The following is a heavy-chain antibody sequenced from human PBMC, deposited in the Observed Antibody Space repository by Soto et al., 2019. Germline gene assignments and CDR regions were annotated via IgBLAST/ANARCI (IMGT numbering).Heavy chain of an antibody. Sequence: QVQLVQSGAEVKKPGASVKVSCKASGYTFTSYGISWVRQAPGQGLEWMGWISAYNGNTNYAQKRQGRVTMTTDTATSTAYLELRIMRSDDTAVYHCARGGLYDILTGYYVYYYYMDVWGKGTTVTVSS. CDR3: ARGGLYDILTGYYVYYYYMDV. J-gene: IGHJ6*03. CDR2: ISAYNGNT. V-gene: IGHV1-18*01. CDR1: GYTFTSYG. D-gene: IGHD3-9*01.